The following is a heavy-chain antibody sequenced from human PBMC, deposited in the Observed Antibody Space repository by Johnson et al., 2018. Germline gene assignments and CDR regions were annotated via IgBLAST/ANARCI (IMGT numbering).Heavy chain of an antibody. J-gene: IGHJ6*03. CDR3: TREVVWGHYGYSYYYMDV. V-gene: IGHV3-49*03. D-gene: IGHD3-16*01. CDR1: GFIFGDYG. Sequence: VQLVQSGGALVQPGRSLRLACTASGFIFGDYGMSWFRQAPGKGLEWVSFIRRNGYGVTREYAASVKGRFIISRGDSKRIGYLQMNSLRTDDTAVYYCTREVVWGHYGYSYYYMDVWGKGTTVTVSS. CDR2: IRRNGYGVTR.